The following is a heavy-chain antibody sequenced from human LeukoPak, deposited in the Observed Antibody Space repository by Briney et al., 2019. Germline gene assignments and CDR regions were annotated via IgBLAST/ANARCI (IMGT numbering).Heavy chain of an antibody. D-gene: IGHD3-3*01. CDR1: GYTFTGYY. J-gene: IGHJ4*02. Sequence: AASVKVSCKASGYTFTGYYMHWVRQAPGQGLEWMGWINPNSGGTNYAQKFQGRVTMTRDTSISTAYMELSRLRSDDTAVYYCARVPPFGVNFDYWGQGTLVTVSS. CDR3: ARVPPFGVNFDY. V-gene: IGHV1-2*02. CDR2: INPNSGGT.